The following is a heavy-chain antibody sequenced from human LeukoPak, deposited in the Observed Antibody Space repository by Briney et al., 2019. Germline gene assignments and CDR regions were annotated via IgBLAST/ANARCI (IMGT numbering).Heavy chain of an antibody. V-gene: IGHV1-46*01. D-gene: IGHD2-21*01. CDR1: GYTFTGYY. Sequence: ASVKVSCKASGYTFTGYYMHWVRQAPGQGLEWMGIINPSGGSTSYAQKFQGRVTMTRDTSTSTVYMELSSLRSEDTAVYYCARDQDCGGDCYSGYFDYWGQGTLVTVSS. CDR3: ARDQDCGGDCYSGYFDY. J-gene: IGHJ4*02. CDR2: INPSGGST.